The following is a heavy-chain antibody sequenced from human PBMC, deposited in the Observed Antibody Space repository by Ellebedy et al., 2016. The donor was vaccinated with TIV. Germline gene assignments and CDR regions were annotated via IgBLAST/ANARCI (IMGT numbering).Heavy chain of an antibody. CDR3: ASPPGVVAL. V-gene: IGHV3-64D*09. CDR1: GFTFSTYA. D-gene: IGHD3-10*01. CDR2: ISGNGGST. Sequence: PGGSLRLSCSGSGFTFSTYAMHWVRQAPGKGLEYVSAISGNGGSTYYADSVKGRFTISRDNSQNSLYLQMSSLRAEDTAVYYCASPPGVVALWGQGTLVTVSS. J-gene: IGHJ4*02.